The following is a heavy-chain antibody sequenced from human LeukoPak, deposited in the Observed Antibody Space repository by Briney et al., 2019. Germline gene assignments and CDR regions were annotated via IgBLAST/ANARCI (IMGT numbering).Heavy chain of an antibody. D-gene: IGHD6-19*01. J-gene: IGHJ4*02. V-gene: IGHV4-59*08. CDR1: GGSVSSYH. CDR3: ARHEDSSGWCFDY. Sequence: PSETLSLTCTVSGGSVSSYHWSWIRQPPGKGLEWIGYVYYSGSTNYDPSLKSRVTISVDTSKNQFPLKLSSVTAADTAVYYCARHEDSSGWCFDYWGQGTLVTVSS. CDR2: VYYSGST.